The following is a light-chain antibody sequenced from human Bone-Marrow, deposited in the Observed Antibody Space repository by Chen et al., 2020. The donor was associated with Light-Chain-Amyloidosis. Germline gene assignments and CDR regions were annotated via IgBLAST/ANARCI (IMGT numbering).Light chain of an antibody. CDR2: DDS. Sequence: SYVLTQPSSGAVAPGQPATSACGGNNIGSTSVHWYQQTPGQAPLLVVYDDSDRPSGIPERLSGSNSGNTATLTISRVEAGDEADYYCQVWDRSSDRPVFGGGTKLTVL. J-gene: IGLJ3*02. V-gene: IGLV3-21*02. CDR1: NIGSTS. CDR3: QVWDRSSDRPV.